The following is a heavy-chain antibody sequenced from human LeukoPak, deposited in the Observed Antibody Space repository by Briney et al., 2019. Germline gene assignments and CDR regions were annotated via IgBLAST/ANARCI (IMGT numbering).Heavy chain of an antibody. V-gene: IGHV1-18*01. D-gene: IGHD3-22*01. CDR1: GYTFTSYG. CDR2: ISAYNGNT. CDR3: ARDIGRITMIVALDY. J-gene: IGHJ4*02. Sequence: ASVKVSFTASGYTFTSYGISWVRQAPGQGLEWMGWISAYNGNTNYAQKLQGRVTMTTDTSTSTAYMELRSLRSDDTAVYYCARDIGRITMIVALDYWGQGTLVTVSS.